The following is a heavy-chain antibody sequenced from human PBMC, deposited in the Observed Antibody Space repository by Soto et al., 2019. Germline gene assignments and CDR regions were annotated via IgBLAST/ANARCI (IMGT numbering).Heavy chain of an antibody. D-gene: IGHD6-6*01. CDR3: ARDSTARLAWFDP. CDR2: ISGYNGNT. CDR1: GYTFTTYD. Sequence: ASVKVSCKASGYTFTTYDITWVRQAPGQGLEWRGWISGYNGNTKYAPRLQGRVTLTTETSTSTAYMELRSLTSDDTAVYYCARDSTARLAWFDPWGQGTPVSVSS. J-gene: IGHJ5*02. V-gene: IGHV1-18*04.